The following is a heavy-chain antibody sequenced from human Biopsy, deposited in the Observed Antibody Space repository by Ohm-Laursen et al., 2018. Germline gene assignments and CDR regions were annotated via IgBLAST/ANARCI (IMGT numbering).Heavy chain of an antibody. Sequence: SLRLSCAASGFTFSDYAMNWVRQAPGKGLEWVSTISGSGASTDFADSVKGRFTISRDNSKNTLYLQMNSLRAEDTAVYYCAKVSLTILSSFDYWGQGTLVTVSS. CDR3: AKVSLTILSSFDY. CDR2: ISGSGAST. V-gene: IGHV3-23*01. CDR1: GFTFSDYA. D-gene: IGHD3-9*01. J-gene: IGHJ4*02.